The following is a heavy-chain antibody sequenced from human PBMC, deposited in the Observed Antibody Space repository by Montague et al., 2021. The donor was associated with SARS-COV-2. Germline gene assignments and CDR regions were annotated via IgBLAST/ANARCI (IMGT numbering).Heavy chain of an antibody. V-gene: IGHV4-59*01. D-gene: IGHD3-16*02. CDR1: GGSTNNFY. CDR2: IYYSGGT. CDR3: ARTSLASASCRFDP. J-gene: IGHJ5*02. Sequence: SETLYLTCTVSGGSTNNFYWSWIRQPPGKGLEWIGYIYYSGGTDYNPSLKSRVTISIDTSKNQLSLNLTSVTAADTGVYYCARTSLASASCRFDPWGQGTLVTVSS.